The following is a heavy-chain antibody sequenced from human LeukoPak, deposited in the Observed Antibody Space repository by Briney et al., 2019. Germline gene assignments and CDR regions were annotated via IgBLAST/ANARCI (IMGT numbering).Heavy chain of an antibody. V-gene: IGHV1-18*01. CDR2: ISAYNGNA. CDR1: GYTFMKYG. CDR3: ARDGYDILTGYKLDY. J-gene: IGHJ4*02. Sequence: EASVKVSRKASGYTFMKYGIIWVRQAPGQGPEWMGWISAYNGNAKYAQNVQDRLTMTIDTSTNTVYMELRSLRSDDTAVYYCARDGYDILTGYKLDYWGQGTLVTGSS. D-gene: IGHD3-9*01.